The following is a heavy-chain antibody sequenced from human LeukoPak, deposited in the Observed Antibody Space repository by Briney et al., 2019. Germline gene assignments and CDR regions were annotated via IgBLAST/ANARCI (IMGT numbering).Heavy chain of an antibody. CDR2: ISYDGSNK. V-gene: IGHV3-30*18. D-gene: IGHD2-15*01. J-gene: IGHJ6*03. CDR3: AKDPYSINRYYYYYMDV. CDR1: GFTFSSYG. Sequence: GGSLRLSCAPSGFTFSSYGMHCVRQAPGKGLEWVAVISYDGSNKYYADSVKGRFTISRDNSKNTLYLQMNSLRAEDTAVYYCAKDPYSINRYYYYYMDVWGKGTAVTVSS.